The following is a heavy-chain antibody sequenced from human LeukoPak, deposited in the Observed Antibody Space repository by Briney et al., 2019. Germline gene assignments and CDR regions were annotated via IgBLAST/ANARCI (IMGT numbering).Heavy chain of an antibody. Sequence: ASVKVSCKASGYTFTAHYMHWVRQAPGQGLEWIGRINPSSGDTEYGQRFQGRVTLTRDTSSSTANMELRRLRSDDTAVYYCARDPGYSYPFDIWGQGTVVIVSS. CDR1: GYTFTAHY. CDR2: INPSSGDT. J-gene: IGHJ3*02. CDR3: ARDPGYSYPFDI. V-gene: IGHV1-2*06. D-gene: IGHD2-21*01.